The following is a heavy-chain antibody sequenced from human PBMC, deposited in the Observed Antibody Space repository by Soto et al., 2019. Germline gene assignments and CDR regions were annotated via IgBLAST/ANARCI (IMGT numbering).Heavy chain of an antibody. D-gene: IGHD3-3*01. Sequence: PSETLSLTCAVYRASFSDYYWSWIRQPPGKGLEWIGEINHSGSTSHNPSLKSRVTISVDTSKSQFSLKLSSVTAADTAIYYCARGRDDLTSVPFDYWGQGTPVTVSS. J-gene: IGHJ4*02. CDR2: INHSGST. CDR1: RASFSDYY. CDR3: ARGRDDLTSVPFDY. V-gene: IGHV4-34*01.